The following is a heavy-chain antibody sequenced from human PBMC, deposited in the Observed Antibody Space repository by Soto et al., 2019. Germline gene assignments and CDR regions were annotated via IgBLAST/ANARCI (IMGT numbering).Heavy chain of an antibody. Sequence: QVQLVESGGGVVQPGRSLRLSCAASGFTFSSYGMHWVRQAPGKGLEWVAVIWYDGSNKYYADSVKGRFTISRDNSKNTLYLQMNGLRVEDTAVYYCARDDCSGGRCYGDYWGQGTLVTVSS. J-gene: IGHJ4*02. D-gene: IGHD2-15*01. CDR3: ARDDCSGGRCYGDY. CDR2: IWYDGSNK. CDR1: GFTFSSYG. V-gene: IGHV3-33*01.